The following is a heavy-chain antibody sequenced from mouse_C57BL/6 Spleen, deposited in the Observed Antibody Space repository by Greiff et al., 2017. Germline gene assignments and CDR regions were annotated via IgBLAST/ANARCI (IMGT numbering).Heavy chain of an antibody. CDR2: IYPGDGDT. Sequence: VQLQQSGPELVKPGAPVKISCKASGYAFSSSWMNWVKQRPGKGLEWIGRIYPGDGDTNYNGKFKGKATLTADKSSSTAYMQLSSLTSEDSAVYFCARLGIWAMDYWGQGTSVTVSS. CDR1: GYAFSSSW. V-gene: IGHV1-82*01. D-gene: IGHD1-1*02. J-gene: IGHJ4*01. CDR3: ARLGIWAMDY.